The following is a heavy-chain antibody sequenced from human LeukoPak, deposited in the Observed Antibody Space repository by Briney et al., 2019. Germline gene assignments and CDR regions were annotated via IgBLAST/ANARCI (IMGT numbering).Heavy chain of an antibody. CDR2: ISSSSSYI. CDR3: AREDSSSWYFHYYYGMDV. V-gene: IGHV3-21*01. CDR1: GFTFSSYS. Sequence: GGSLRLSCAASGFTFSSYSMNWVRQAPGKGLEWVSSISSSSSYIYYADSVKGRFTISRDNAKNSLYLQMNSLRAEDTAVYYCAREDSSSWYFHYYYGMDVWGQGTTVTVSS. D-gene: IGHD6-13*01. J-gene: IGHJ6*02.